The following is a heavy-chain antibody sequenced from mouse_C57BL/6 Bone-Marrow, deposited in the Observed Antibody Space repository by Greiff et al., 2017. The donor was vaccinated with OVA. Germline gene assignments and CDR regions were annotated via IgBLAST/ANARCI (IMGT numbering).Heavy chain of an antibody. CDR2: IDPSDSYT. CDR3: ARKGSSPDYFAMED. CDR1: GYTFTSYW. V-gene: IGHV1-59*01. Sequence: VKLQQPGAELVRPGTSVKLSCKASGYTFTSYWMPWVKQRPGQGLEWIGVIDPSDSYTNYNQKFKGKATLTVDTSSSTAYMQLSSRTSEDSAVYYCARKGSSPDYFAMEDWGQGTTVTVSS. J-gene: IGHJ4*01. D-gene: IGHD1-1*01.